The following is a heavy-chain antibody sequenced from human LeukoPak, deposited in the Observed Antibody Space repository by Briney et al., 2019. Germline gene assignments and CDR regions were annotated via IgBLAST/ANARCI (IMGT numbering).Heavy chain of an antibody. J-gene: IGHJ4*02. CDR1: GFTFSSYG. CDR3: AKFPKSTGTTTY. CDR2: ISYDGSNK. Sequence: PGGSLRLSCAASGFTFSSYGMHWVRQAPGKGLEWVAVISYDGSNKYYADSVKGRFTISRDNSKNTLYLQMNSLRAEDTAVYYCAKFPKSTGTTTYWGQGTLVTVSS. D-gene: IGHD1-7*01. V-gene: IGHV3-30*18.